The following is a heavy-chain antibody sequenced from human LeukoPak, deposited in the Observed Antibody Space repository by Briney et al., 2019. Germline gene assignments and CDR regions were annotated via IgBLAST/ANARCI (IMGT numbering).Heavy chain of an antibody. CDR3: ARDKGLIWGNFDY. J-gene: IGHJ4*02. CDR2: IYSGGST. V-gene: IGHV3-66*01. Sequence: GGSLRLSCAASGFTFSSYSMSWVRQAPGKGLEWVSVIYSGGSTYYADSVKGRFTISRDNSKNTLYLQMNSLRAEDTAVYYCARDKGLIWGNFDYWGQGTLVTVSS. CDR1: GFTFSSYS. D-gene: IGHD3-16*01.